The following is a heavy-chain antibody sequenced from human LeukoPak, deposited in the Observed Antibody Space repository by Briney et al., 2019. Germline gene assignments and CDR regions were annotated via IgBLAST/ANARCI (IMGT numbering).Heavy chain of an antibody. CDR3: ARDLGDDYDILTGYYDY. Sequence: GGSLRLSCAASGFTFSSYSMNWVRQAPGKGLEWVSSISSSSSYIYYADSVKGRFTISRDNAKNSLYLQMNSLRAEDTAVYYCARDLGDDYDILTGYYDYWGQGTLVTVSS. CDR2: ISSSSSYI. J-gene: IGHJ4*02. V-gene: IGHV3-21*01. CDR1: GFTFSSYS. D-gene: IGHD3-9*01.